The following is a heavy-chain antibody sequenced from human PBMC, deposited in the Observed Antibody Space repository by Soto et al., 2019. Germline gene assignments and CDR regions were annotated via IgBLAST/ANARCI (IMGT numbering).Heavy chain of an antibody. D-gene: IGHD6-19*01. Sequence: KQSPTLSLTCAISGDSVSSNSAAWNWIRQSPSRGLEWLGRTYYRSKWYNDYAVSVKSRITINPDTSKNQFSLQLNPVTPEDTAVYYGARDGGGGSSGWPGGDAFDIWGQGTMVTVSS. CDR2: TYYRSKWYN. J-gene: IGHJ3*02. CDR3: ARDGGGGSSGWPGGDAFDI. CDR1: GDSVSSNSAA. V-gene: IGHV6-1*01.